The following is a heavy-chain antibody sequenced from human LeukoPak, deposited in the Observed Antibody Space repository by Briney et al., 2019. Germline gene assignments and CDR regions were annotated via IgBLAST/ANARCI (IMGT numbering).Heavy chain of an antibody. CDR2: IWYDGSKK. CDR3: ARKASDAFDI. Sequence: GRSLRLSCAASGFTFSSYDMHWVRQAPGKGLEWVALIWYDGSKKNYADSVKGRFTISRDNSKNTLFLQMNSLRAEDTAVYYCARKASDAFDIWGQGTMVTVSS. V-gene: IGHV3-33*01. CDR1: GFTFSSYD. J-gene: IGHJ3*02.